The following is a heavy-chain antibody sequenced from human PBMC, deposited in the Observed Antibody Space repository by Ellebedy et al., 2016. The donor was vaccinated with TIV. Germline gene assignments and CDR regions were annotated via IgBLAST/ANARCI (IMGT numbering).Heavy chain of an antibody. CDR2: ISYEGSKK. V-gene: IGHV3-30*03. Sequence: PGGSLRLSCAASGFTFSSYGMHWVRQAPGKGLEWVAVISYEGSKKYYADSVKGRFTISRDNSKNTLFLRMNSLRAEDTAVYYCARDYYGSGSYSSDWGQGTLVTVSS. CDR1: GFTFSSYG. J-gene: IGHJ4*02. CDR3: ARDYYGSGSYSSD. D-gene: IGHD3-10*01.